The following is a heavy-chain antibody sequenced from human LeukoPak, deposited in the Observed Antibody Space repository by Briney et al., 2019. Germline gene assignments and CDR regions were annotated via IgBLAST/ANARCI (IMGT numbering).Heavy chain of an antibody. CDR2: ISSTSAYI. D-gene: IGHD6-19*01. Sequence: PGGSLRLSCVASGFTFGKHWMSWVRQAPGKGLEWVSSISSTSAYIYYADSVKGRFAISRDNAKNSLYLQMNSLRAEDTAVYYCARGGGWDAYYYYGMDVWGQGTTVTVSS. CDR3: ARGGGWDAYYYYGMDV. V-gene: IGHV3-21*01. CDR1: GFTFGKHW. J-gene: IGHJ6*02.